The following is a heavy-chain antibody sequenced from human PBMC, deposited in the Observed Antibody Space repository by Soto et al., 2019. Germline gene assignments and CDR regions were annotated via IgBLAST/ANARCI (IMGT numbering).Heavy chain of an antibody. Sequence: QVQLVQSGAEVKKPGSSVKVSCKASGGTFSSYAISWVRQAPGQGLEWMGGIIPIFGTANYAQKFQGRVTITADESTSTAYMELSSLRSEDMAVYYCARDMRATTGTDGGAFDIWGQGTMVTVSS. J-gene: IGHJ3*02. CDR1: GGTFSSYA. CDR2: IIPIFGTA. CDR3: ARDMRATTGTDGGAFDI. V-gene: IGHV1-69*01. D-gene: IGHD4-17*01.